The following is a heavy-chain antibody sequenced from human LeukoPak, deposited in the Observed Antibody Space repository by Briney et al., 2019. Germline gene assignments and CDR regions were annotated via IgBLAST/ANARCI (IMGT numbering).Heavy chain of an antibody. CDR2: ISSGSSYI. Sequence: PGGSLRLSCAASGFTFSSYSMNWVRQAPGKGLEWVSSISSGSSYIYYADSVKGRFTISRDNAKNSLCLQMNSLRAEDTAVYCCARDPALDCSSTSCYYMDVWGKGTTVTVSS. CDR1: GFTFSSYS. V-gene: IGHV3-21*01. D-gene: IGHD2-2*01. J-gene: IGHJ6*03. CDR3: ARDPALDCSSTSCYYMDV.